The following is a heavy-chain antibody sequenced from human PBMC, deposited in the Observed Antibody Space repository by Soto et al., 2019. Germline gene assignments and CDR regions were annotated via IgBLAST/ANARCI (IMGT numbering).Heavy chain of an antibody. J-gene: IGHJ4*02. V-gene: IGHV4-4*07. Sequence: QVQLQQSGPGLVKPSETMSLTCTVSDDSISTYYWSWIRQPAGKGLEWVGRIYTNGSTTYNPSLKSRVTVSVDTSKKQLSLKLSSVTAADTAVYYCARDRTVDYVEYSFDYWGQGTLVTVSS. CDR1: DDSISTYY. D-gene: IGHD4-17*01. CDR2: IYTNGST. CDR3: ARDRTVDYVEYSFDY.